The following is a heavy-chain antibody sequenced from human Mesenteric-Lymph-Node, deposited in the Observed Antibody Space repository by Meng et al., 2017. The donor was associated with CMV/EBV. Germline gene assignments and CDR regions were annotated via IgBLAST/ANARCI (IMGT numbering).Heavy chain of an antibody. V-gene: IGHV4-31*03. Sequence: SETLSLTCTVSGGSISSGYYYWSWIRQHPGKGLEWIGYIYYSGTTYYNPSLESRVTISLDTSKNQFSLKLSSVTAADTAVYYCTRETNVAVPTYIDSWGQGRLVTVSS. CDR1: GGSISSGYYY. CDR3: TRETNVAVPTYIDS. J-gene: IGHJ4*02. CDR2: IYYSGTT. D-gene: IGHD2-2*01.